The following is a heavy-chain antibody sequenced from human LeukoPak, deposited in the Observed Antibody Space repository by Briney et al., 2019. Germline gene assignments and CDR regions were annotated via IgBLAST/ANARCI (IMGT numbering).Heavy chain of an antibody. CDR1: GGTFSSYA. J-gene: IGHJ4*02. CDR2: IIPIFGTA. CDR3: ARVSLDSSGSLPRGY. D-gene: IGHD6-19*01. V-gene: IGHV1-69*05. Sequence: GASVKVSCKASGGTFSSYAISWVRQAPGQGLEWMGGIIPIFGTANYAQKFQGRVTITTDESTSTAYMELRSLRSDDTAVYYCARVSLDSSGSLPRGYWGQGTLVTVSS.